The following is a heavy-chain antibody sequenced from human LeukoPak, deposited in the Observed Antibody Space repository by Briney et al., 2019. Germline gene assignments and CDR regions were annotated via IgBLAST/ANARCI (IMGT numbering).Heavy chain of an antibody. CDR3: ARDGVVGATIFDY. CDR1: GFTFSSCG. V-gene: IGHV3-33*01. Sequence: GGSLRLSCAASGFTFSSCGMHWVRQAPGKGLEWVAVIWYDGSNKYYADSVKGRFTISRDNSKNTLYLQMNSLRAEDTAVYYCARDGVVGATIFDYWGQGTLVTVSS. J-gene: IGHJ4*02. CDR2: IWYDGSNK. D-gene: IGHD1-26*01.